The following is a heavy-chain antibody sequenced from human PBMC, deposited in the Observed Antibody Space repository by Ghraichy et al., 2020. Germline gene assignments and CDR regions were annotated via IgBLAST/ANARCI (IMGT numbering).Heavy chain of an antibody. Sequence: GGSLRLSCAASGFTFSSYSMNWVRQAPGKGLEWVSSISSSSSYIYYADSVKGRFTISRDNAKNSLYLQMNSLRAEDTAVYYCARERICSGGSCYFHFDYWGQGTLVTVSS. V-gene: IGHV3-21*01. CDR1: GFTFSSYS. D-gene: IGHD2-15*01. J-gene: IGHJ4*02. CDR2: ISSSSSYI. CDR3: ARERICSGGSCYFHFDY.